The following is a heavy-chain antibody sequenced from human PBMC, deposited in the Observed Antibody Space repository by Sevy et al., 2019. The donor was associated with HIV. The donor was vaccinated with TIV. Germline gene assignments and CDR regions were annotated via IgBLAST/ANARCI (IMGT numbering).Heavy chain of an antibody. Sequence: GGSLRLSCIASGFTFSRYSMNWVRQAPGKGLEWVSSISTSSSYIYHADSVKGRFTISRDDAKNSLYLQMNSLRAEDTAVYYCAREKGQQLVDYWGQGTLVTVSS. D-gene: IGHD6-13*01. CDR1: GFTFSRYS. CDR2: ISTSSSYI. CDR3: AREKGQQLVDY. V-gene: IGHV3-21*01. J-gene: IGHJ4*02.